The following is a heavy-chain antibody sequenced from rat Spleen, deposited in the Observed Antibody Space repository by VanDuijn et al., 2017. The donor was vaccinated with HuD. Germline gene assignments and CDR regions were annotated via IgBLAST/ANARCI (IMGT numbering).Heavy chain of an antibody. J-gene: IGHJ2*01. CDR3: ARANRETYAHFDY. CDR2: IWSGGST. CDR1: GFSLTSNG. V-gene: IGHV2-72*01. Sequence: QVQLKESGPGLMQPSETLSLTCTVPGFSLTSNGVGWVRQPLGKGLVWMGIIWSGGSTNYNSAVQSRLSISRDTSMSQVFLKMNSLQPEDTATYYCARANRETYAHFDYWGQGVMVTVSS. D-gene: IGHD3-4*01.